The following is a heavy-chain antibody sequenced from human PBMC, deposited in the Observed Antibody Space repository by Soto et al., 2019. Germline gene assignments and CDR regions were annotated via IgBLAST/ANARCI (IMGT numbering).Heavy chain of an antibody. Sequence: QVQLQESGPGLVKPSQTLSLTCTVSGGSISSGGYFWSWIRQPPGKGLEWIGNIFYSGTSYYHPSLKSRVTISVDTSKNQFSLKLSSVTAADTAVYFCARGVLYWGQGTLVTVSS. CDR2: IFYSGTS. CDR1: GGSISSGGYF. D-gene: IGHD1-1*01. J-gene: IGHJ4*02. CDR3: ARGVLY. V-gene: IGHV4-31*03.